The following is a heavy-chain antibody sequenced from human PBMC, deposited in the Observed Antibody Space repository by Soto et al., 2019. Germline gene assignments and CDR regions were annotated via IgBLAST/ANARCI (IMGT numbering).Heavy chain of an antibody. CDR2: ISSYNGNT. V-gene: IGHV1-18*01. CDR3: ARVRFGLGQLSHRYYYGMDV. J-gene: IGHJ6*02. CDR1: RYTFTSQG. Sequence: ASVKVSGKHCRYTFTSQGISWVRQAPAQGLEWMGWISSYNGNTNYAQKLQGRVTMTTDTSTSTAYMELRSLRSNDTAVYYCARVRFGLGQLSHRYYYGMDVWGQGSTVTVSS. D-gene: IGHD3-16*02.